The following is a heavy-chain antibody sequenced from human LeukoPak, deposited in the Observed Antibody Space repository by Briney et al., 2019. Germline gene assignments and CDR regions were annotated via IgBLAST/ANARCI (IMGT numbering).Heavy chain of an antibody. CDR3: ARDGNYGDYLPHDY. V-gene: IGHV3-11*01. Sequence: KAGGSLRLSCAASGFTFSSYWMSWIRQAPGKGLEWVSYISSSGSTIYYADSVKGRFTISRDNAKNSLYLQMNSLRAEDTAVYYCARDGNYGDYLPHDYWGQGTLVTVSS. D-gene: IGHD4-17*01. CDR2: ISSSGSTI. CDR1: GFTFSSYW. J-gene: IGHJ4*02.